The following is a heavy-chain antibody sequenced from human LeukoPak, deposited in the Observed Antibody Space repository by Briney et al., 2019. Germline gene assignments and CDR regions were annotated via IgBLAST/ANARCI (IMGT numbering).Heavy chain of an antibody. D-gene: IGHD6-19*01. CDR1: GYTFTSYG. CDR3: ARDGDPYTSGWPEY. CDR2: ISAYNGNT. J-gene: IGHJ4*02. V-gene: IGHV1-18*01. Sequence: GASVKVSCKASGYTFTSYGITWVRQAPGQGLEWMGWISAYNGNTNYEQNLQGRVTMTTDPSTSTAYMELRSLRSDDTAIYYCARDGDPYTSGWPEYWGQGTLVTVSS.